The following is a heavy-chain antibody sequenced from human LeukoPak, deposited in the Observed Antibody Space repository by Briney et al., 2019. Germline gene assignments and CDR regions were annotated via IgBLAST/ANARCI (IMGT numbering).Heavy chain of an antibody. Sequence: SETLSLTCTVSGGSISSGDYYWSWIRQPPGKGLEWIGYIYYSGSTYYNPSLKSRVTISVDTSKNQFSLKLSSVTAADTAVYYCAGSGYSYGYGDYWGQGTLVTVSS. CDR3: AGSGYSYGYGDY. CDR1: GGSISSGDYY. J-gene: IGHJ4*02. CDR2: IYYSGST. D-gene: IGHD5-18*01. V-gene: IGHV4-30-4*01.